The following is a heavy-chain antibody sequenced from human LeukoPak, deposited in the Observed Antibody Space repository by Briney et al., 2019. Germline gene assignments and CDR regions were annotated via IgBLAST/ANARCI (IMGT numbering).Heavy chain of an antibody. J-gene: IGHJ4*02. CDR3: ARGGSNYGDFYY. V-gene: IGHV3-74*01. D-gene: IGHD4/OR15-4a*01. CDR1: GLSFTSYW. CDR2: INADGSST. Sequence: PGGSLRLSCAASGLSFTSYWMHWIRQASGKGLVWISRINADGSSTNYADSVKGRFTISRDNAKNTLYLQMNSLRAEDTAVYYCARGGSNYGDFYYWGQGTLVTVSS.